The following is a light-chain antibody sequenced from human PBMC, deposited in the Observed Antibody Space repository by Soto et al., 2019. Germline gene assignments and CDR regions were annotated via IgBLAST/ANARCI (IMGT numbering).Light chain of an antibody. J-gene: IGLJ1*01. Sequence: QSALTQPPSVSGAPGQRVTISCTGSSSNIGAGYDVHWYQQLPGTAPKLLIYGNSNRPSGVPDRFSGSKSGTSASLAITGLQAEDEADYYCQSYDSSLSDSVFGTGTKLTVL. V-gene: IGLV1-40*01. CDR3: QSYDSSLSDSV. CDR2: GNS. CDR1: SSNIGAGYD.